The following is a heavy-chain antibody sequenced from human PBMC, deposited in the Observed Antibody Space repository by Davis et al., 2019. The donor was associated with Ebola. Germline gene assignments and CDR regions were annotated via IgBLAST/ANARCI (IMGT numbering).Heavy chain of an antibody. Sequence: GESLKISCAASGFTFSSYSMNWVRQAPGKGLEWVSSISSSSSYIYYADSVKGRFTISRDNAKNSLYLQMNSLRAEDTAVYYCAIPDCSGANCSSVYIKNWGQGTLVTVSS. V-gene: IGHV3-21*01. D-gene: IGHD2-15*01. J-gene: IGHJ4*02. CDR2: ISSSSSYI. CDR3: AIPDCSGANCSSVYIKN. CDR1: GFTFSSYS.